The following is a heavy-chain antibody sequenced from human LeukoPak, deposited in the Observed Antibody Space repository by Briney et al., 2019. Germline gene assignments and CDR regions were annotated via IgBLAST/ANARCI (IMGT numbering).Heavy chain of an antibody. D-gene: IGHD2-21*02. CDR1: GGSVSSGDYY. CDR3: ARGKGALTY. V-gene: IGHV4-34*01. CDR2: INHSGYT. Sequence: SETLSLTCTVSGGSVSSGDYYWSWIRQSPGKGLEWIGEINHSGYTNYNPSLKSRVAISVDTSKNQFSLKLSSVSVADTAVYYCARGKGALTYWGQGNLVTVSS. J-gene: IGHJ4*02.